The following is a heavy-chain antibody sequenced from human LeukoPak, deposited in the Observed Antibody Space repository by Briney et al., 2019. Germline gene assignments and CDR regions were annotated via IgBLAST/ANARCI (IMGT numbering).Heavy chain of an antibody. CDR3: AKEYYYDSSGYYYVGYFQH. J-gene: IGHJ1*01. V-gene: IGHV3-23*01. CDR2: ISGSGGST. CDR1: GFTFSSYA. D-gene: IGHD3-22*01. Sequence: GGSLRLSCAASGFTFSSYAMSWVRQAPGKGLEWVSAISGSGGSTYYADSVKGRFTISRDNSKNTLYLQMNSLRAEDTAVYYCAKEYYYDSSGYYYVGYFQHWGQGTLVTVSS.